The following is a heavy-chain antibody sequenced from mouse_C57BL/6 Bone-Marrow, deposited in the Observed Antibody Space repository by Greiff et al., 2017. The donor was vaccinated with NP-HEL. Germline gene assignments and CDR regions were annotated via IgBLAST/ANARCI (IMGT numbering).Heavy chain of an antibody. Sequence: QVHVKQPGAELVKPGASVKVSCKASGYTFTSYWMHWVKQRPGQGLEWIGRIHPSDSDTNYNQKFKGKATLTVDKSSSTAYMQLSSLTSEDSAVYYCAIQGNWEGYFDVWGTGTTVTVSS. CDR1: GYTFTSYW. V-gene: IGHV1-74*01. J-gene: IGHJ1*03. CDR3: AIQGNWEGYFDV. CDR2: IHPSDSDT. D-gene: IGHD4-1*02.